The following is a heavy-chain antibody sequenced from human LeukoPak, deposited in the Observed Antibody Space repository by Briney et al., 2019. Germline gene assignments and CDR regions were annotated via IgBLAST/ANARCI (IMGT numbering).Heavy chain of an antibody. Sequence: GGSLRLSCAASGFTFGNYGMSWVRQAPGKGLEWVSGINWNGGSTGYADSVKGRFTISRDNAKNSLYLQMNSLRAEDTALYYCARWVAVAGNGWFDPWGQGTLVTVSS. CDR3: ARWVAVAGNGWFDP. CDR1: GFTFGNYG. CDR2: INWNGGST. D-gene: IGHD6-19*01. V-gene: IGHV3-20*04. J-gene: IGHJ5*02.